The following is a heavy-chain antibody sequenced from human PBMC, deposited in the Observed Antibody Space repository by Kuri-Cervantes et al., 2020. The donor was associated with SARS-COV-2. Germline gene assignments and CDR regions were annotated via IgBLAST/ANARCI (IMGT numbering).Heavy chain of an antibody. Sequence: GGSLRLSCAASGFTFSSYSMNWVRQAPGKGLEWVSSIGSSSSYIYYADSVKGRFTISRDNAKNSLYLQMNSLRAEDTALYYCASLTTVTQGGYYYYYMDVWGKGTTVTVSS. CDR3: ASLTTVTQGGYYYYYMDV. CDR2: IGSSSSYI. J-gene: IGHJ6*03. V-gene: IGHV3-21*04. D-gene: IGHD4-17*01. CDR1: GFTFSSYS.